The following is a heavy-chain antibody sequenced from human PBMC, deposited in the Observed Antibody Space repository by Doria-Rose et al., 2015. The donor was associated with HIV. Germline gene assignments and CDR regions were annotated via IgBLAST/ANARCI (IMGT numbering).Heavy chain of an antibody. CDR3: ARIKSSRWYHKYYFDF. J-gene: IGHJ4*02. Sequence: QESGPVLVKPTETLTLTCTVSGVSLSSPGMGVSWIRQPPGKALEWPANIFSDDERSYKPSLKSRLTISRGTSKSKVVLTMTDMDPVDTATYYCARIKSSRWYHKYYFDFWGQGTLVIVSA. CDR2: IFSDDER. D-gene: IGHD6-13*01. CDR1: GVSLSSPGMG. V-gene: IGHV2-26*01.